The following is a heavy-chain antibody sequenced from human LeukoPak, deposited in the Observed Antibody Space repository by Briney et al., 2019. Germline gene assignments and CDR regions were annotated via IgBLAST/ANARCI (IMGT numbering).Heavy chain of an antibody. CDR1: GYTFTSYG. CDR2: ISAYNDHT. Sequence: ASVKLSCKASGYTFTSYGISWVRQAPAQWLEWMGWISAYNDHTNYAQKLQGRVTMTTDTSTITAYMELRSLRSDDTAVYYCARGAYDFRKDYWGQGTLVTVSS. V-gene: IGHV1-18*01. D-gene: IGHD3-3*01. CDR3: ARGAYDFRKDY. J-gene: IGHJ4*02.